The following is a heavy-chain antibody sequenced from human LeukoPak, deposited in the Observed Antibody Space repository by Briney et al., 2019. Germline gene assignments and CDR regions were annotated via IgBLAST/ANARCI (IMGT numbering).Heavy chain of an antibody. CDR2: IRGHNTNL. CDR3: ARMYCSVTGCVGSWFDL. CDR1: GYIFTSFV. D-gene: IGHD6-19*01. J-gene: IGHJ5*02. V-gene: IGHV1-18*01. Sequence: GASVKVSCKASGYIFTSFVVSWLRQAAGQGLEWMGWIRGHNTNLDIAQRFQGRVTVTTDTSQNTAYMELRNPGSADKVVYYCARMYCSVTGCVGSWFDLWGQGTLVLVSS.